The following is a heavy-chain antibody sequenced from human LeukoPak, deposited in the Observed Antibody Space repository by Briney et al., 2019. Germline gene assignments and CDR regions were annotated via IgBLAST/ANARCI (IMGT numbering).Heavy chain of an antibody. CDR1: GFTFSSYA. CDR2: ISGSDGST. V-gene: IGHV3-23*01. J-gene: IGHJ4*02. D-gene: IGHD1-26*01. CDR3: AKYSENYLDY. Sequence: GGSLRLSCAASGFTFSSYAMGWVRQAPGKGLQWVSAISGSDGSTYYADSVKGRFTISRDNSKNTLYLQMNSPRAEDTAVYYCAKYSENYLDYWGQGTLVTVSS.